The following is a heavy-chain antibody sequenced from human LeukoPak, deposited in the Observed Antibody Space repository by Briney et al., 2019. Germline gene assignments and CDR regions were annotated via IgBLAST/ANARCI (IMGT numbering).Heavy chain of an antibody. CDR2: INHSGST. Sequence: SETLSLTCTVSGGSISSYYWSWIRQPPGKGLEWIGEINHSGSTNYNPSLKSRVTISVDTSKNQFSLKLSSVTAADTAVYYCAPLLPENWFDPWGQGTLVTVSS. CDR1: GGSISSYY. D-gene: IGHD2-2*01. V-gene: IGHV4-34*01. J-gene: IGHJ5*02. CDR3: APLLPENWFDP.